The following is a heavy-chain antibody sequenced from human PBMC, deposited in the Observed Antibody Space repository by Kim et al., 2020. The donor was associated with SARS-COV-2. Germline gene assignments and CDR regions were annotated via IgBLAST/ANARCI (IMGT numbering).Heavy chain of an antibody. J-gene: IGHJ4*02. CDR2: IWYDGSNK. CDR3: ARARRDGYIHFDY. D-gene: IGHD5-12*01. Sequence: GGSLRLSCAASGFTFSSYGMHWVRQAPGKGLEWVAVIWYDGSNKYYADSVKGRFTISRDNSKNTLYLQMNSLRAEDTAVYYCARARRDGYIHFDYWGQGTLVTVSS. V-gene: IGHV3-33*01. CDR1: GFTFSSYG.